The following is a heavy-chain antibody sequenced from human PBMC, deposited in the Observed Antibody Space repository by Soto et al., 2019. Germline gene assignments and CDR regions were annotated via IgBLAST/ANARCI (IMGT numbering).Heavy chain of an antibody. J-gene: IGHJ6*02. CDR2: IFSDNER. Sequence: ESGPTLVNPTETLTLTCTVSGFSLSTGRMGVSWIRQPPGKALEWLADIFSDNERSYSTSMQGRLTISKDPSGSQVVLSMTNLDPVDTGTYYCVRMNADSYQFYYAMDVWGHGTTVTVSS. D-gene: IGHD4-17*01. V-gene: IGHV2-26*01. CDR3: VRMNADSYQFYYAMDV. CDR1: GFSLSTGRMG.